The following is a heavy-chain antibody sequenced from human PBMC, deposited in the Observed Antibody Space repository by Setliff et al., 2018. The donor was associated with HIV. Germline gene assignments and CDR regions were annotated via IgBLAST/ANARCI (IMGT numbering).Heavy chain of an antibody. V-gene: IGHV4-34*01. D-gene: IGHD6-19*01. J-gene: IGHJ4*02. CDR2: INHSGST. Sequence: SETLSLTCAVYGGSFSGYYWSWIRQSPGKGLEWIGEINHSGSTNYNPSLKSRVTISVDTSKNQFSLKVTAVTAADTAVYYCARGCQWLERYFAFWGQVTLVTVSS. CDR3: ARGCQWLERYFAF. CDR1: GGSFSGYY.